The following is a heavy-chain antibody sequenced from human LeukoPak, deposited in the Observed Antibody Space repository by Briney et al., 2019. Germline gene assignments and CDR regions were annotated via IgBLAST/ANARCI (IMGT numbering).Heavy chain of an antibody. D-gene: IGHD3-10*01. V-gene: IGHV3-48*02. Sequence: GGSLRLSCAASGFTFNTYSMTWVRQAPGRGLEWLSYISSSSDAIWYADSVKGRFTVSRDNAKNSLYLHMNSLRDEDTAVYYCARENWFKFDYWGQGSLVTVSS. J-gene: IGHJ4*02. CDR1: GFTFNTYS. CDR2: ISSSSDAI. CDR3: ARENWFKFDY.